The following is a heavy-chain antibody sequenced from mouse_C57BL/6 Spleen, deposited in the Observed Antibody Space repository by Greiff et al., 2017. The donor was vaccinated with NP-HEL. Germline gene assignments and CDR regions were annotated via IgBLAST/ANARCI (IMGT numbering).Heavy chain of an antibody. Sequence: QVQLQQPGAELVKPGASVKMSCKASGYTFTSYWITWVKQRPGQGLEWIGDIYPGSGSTNYNEKFKSKATLTVDTSSSTSYMQLSSLTSEDSAVYYCARSYYDYDREFAYWGQGTLVTVSA. CDR1: GYTFTSYW. D-gene: IGHD2-4*01. V-gene: IGHV1-55*01. CDR3: ARSYYDYDREFAY. CDR2: IYPGSGST. J-gene: IGHJ3*01.